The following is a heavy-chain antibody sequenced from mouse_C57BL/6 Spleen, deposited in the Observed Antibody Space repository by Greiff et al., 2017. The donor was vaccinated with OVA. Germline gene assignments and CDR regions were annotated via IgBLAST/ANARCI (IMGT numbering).Heavy chain of an antibody. V-gene: IGHV2-2*01. D-gene: IGHD2-5*01. CDR3: ARKSAYYSNYFDY. CDR2: IWSGGST. J-gene: IGHJ2*01. CDR1: GFSLTSYG. Sequence: QVQLKESGPGLVQPSQSLSITCTVSGFSLTSYGVHWVRQSPGKGLEWLGVIWSGGSTDYNAAFISRLSISKDNSKSQVFFKMNSLQADDTAIYYCARKSAYYSNYFDYWGQGTTLTVSS.